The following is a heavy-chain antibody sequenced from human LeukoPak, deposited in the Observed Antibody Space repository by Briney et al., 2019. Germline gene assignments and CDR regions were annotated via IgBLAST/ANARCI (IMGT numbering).Heavy chain of an antibody. V-gene: IGHV5-51*01. CDR1: GYSFTSYW. D-gene: IGHD3-22*01. Sequence: GESLKISCKGSGYSFTSYWIGWVRQMPGKGLEWMGIIYPGDSDTRYSPSFQGQVTISADKSISTAYLQWSSLKASDTAMYYCARVNYYDSRGYPPYFDYWGQGTLVTVSS. CDR2: IYPGDSDT. J-gene: IGHJ4*02. CDR3: ARVNYYDSRGYPPYFDY.